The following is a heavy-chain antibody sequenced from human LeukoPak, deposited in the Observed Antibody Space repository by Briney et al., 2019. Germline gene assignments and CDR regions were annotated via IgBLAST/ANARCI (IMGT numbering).Heavy chain of an antibody. J-gene: IGHJ4*02. D-gene: IGHD3-3*01. V-gene: IGHV4-61*08. Sequence: PSQTLSLICTVSGGSISSSGSYWTWIRQPPGKGLEWIGYIYYSGSTNYNPSLKSRVTISVDTSKNQFSLKLSSVTAADTAVYYCALCDFWSAYYTFDYWGQGTLVTVSS. CDR2: IYYSGST. CDR3: ALCDFWSAYYTFDY. CDR1: GGSISSSGSY.